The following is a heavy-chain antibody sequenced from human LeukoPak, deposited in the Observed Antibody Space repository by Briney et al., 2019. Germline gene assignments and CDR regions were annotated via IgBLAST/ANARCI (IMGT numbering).Heavy chain of an antibody. V-gene: IGHV1-2*06. CDR2: INPNSGGT. D-gene: IGHD4-11*01. CDR3: ARGGLSTVTTTRASGNYYYYGMDV. CDR1: GYTFTGYY. Sequence: ASVKVSCKASGYTFTGYYMHWVRQAPGQGLEWMGRINPNSGGTNYAQKFQGRVTMTRDTSISTAYMELSRLRSDDTAVCYCARGGLSTVTTTRASGNYYYYGMDVWGQGTTVTVSS. J-gene: IGHJ6*02.